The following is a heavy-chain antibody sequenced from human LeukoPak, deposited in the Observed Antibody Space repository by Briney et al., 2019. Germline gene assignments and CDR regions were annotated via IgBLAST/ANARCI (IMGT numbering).Heavy chain of an antibody. Sequence: SETLSLTCTVSGGSISSSSYYWGWIRQPPGKGLEWIGSIYYSGSTYYNPSPKSRVTISVDTSKNQFSLKLSSVTAADTAVYYCARPYGAAGLDWGQGTLVTGSS. J-gene: IGHJ4*02. CDR2: IYYSGST. V-gene: IGHV4-39*01. CDR1: GGSISSSSYY. CDR3: ARPYGAAGLD. D-gene: IGHD4-17*01.